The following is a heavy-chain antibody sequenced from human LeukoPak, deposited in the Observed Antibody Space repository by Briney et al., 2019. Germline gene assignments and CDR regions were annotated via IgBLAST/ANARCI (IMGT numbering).Heavy chain of an antibody. CDR2: ITSSAGTV. V-gene: IGHV3-48*03. CDR1: GFTFSSYE. CDR3: ARVHHNTAMVDIDY. J-gene: IGHJ4*02. Sequence: GGSLRLSCAASGFTFSSYEMHWVRQAPGKGLEWISYITSSAGTVYYADSVKGRFTISRDNAKSSLYLQMNSLRVEDTAVYYCARVHHNTAMVDIDYWGQGTLVTVSS. D-gene: IGHD5-18*01.